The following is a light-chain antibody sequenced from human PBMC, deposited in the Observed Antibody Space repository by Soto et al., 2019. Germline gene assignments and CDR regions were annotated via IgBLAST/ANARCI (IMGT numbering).Light chain of an antibody. J-gene: IGKJ1*01. CDR1: QSVSSSY. CDR3: QQYGTSRT. CDR2: GAS. V-gene: IGKV3-20*01. Sequence: ESVLTQSPGTLSLSPGERATLSCRASQSVSSSYLAWYQQKPGQAPRLLIYGASSRAPGIPDRFSGSGSGTDFTLTISRLEPKAFAVYYSQQYGTSRTFGQGTKV.